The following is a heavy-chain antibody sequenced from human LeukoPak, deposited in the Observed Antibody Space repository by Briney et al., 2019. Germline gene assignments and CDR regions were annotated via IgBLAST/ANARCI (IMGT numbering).Heavy chain of an antibody. CDR2: ISWNSGSI. J-gene: IGHJ5*02. Sequence: PGGSLRLSCAVSGFTFEDYAMRWVRQAPGKGLEWVAGISWNSGSIGYADSVRGRFTISRDNAKNSLYLQMNSLRAEDTALYYCAKGASRDGGVSGAWGQGTLVTVSS. CDR3: AKGASRDGGVSGA. D-gene: IGHD2-8*02. CDR1: GFTFEDYA. V-gene: IGHV3-9*01.